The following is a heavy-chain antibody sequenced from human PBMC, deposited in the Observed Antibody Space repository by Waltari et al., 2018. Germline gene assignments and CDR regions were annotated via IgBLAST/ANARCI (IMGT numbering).Heavy chain of an antibody. D-gene: IGHD3-3*01. CDR1: GGTFRSYA. CDR3: ARAHRFLEWFVWFDP. J-gene: IGHJ5*02. Sequence: QVQLVQSGAEVKKPGSSVKVSCKASGGTFRSYAISWVRPAPGQGLEWMGGIIPIFGTANYAQKFQGRVTITTDESTSTAYMELSSLRSEDTAVYYCARAHRFLEWFVWFDPWGQGTLVTVSS. V-gene: IGHV1-69*05. CDR2: IIPIFGTA.